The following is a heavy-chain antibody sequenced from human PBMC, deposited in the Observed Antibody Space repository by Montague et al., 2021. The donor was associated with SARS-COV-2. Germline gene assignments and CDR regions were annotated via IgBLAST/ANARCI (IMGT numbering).Heavy chain of an antibody. J-gene: IGHJ5*02. Sequence: SETLSLTCTVSGGSISSSSYYWGWIRQPPGKGLEWIGSIYYSGSTNYNPSLKSRVTISVDTSKNQFSLKLSSVTAADTAVYYCARLEAGDCSGGSCYSSWSDPWGQGTLVTVSS. V-gene: IGHV4-39*07. CDR3: ARLEAGDCSGGSCYSSWSDP. CDR2: IYYSGST. CDR1: GGSISSSSYY. D-gene: IGHD2-15*01.